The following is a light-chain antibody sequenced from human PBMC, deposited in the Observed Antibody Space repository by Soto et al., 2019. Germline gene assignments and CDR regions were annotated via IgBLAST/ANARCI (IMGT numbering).Light chain of an antibody. J-gene: IGKJ1*01. CDR1: QSVSSSY. CDR3: DQYGSSPRGT. V-gene: IGKV3-20*01. CDR2: GAS. Sequence: DIVLTQSPGTLSLSPGERATLSCRASQSVSSSYLAWYQQKPGQAPRLIIYGASSRATGIPDRFSGSGSVTDFTLTIRRLWPEDFSVYYCDQYGSSPRGTFGQGTKVEIK.